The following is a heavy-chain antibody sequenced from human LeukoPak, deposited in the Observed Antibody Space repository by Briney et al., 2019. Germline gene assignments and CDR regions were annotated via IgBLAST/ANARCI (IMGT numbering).Heavy chain of an antibody. Sequence: PSQSLSLTCAISGDSVSSNRAAWNWIRQSPSRGLEWLGRTFYRSKWNNDYAVSVKSRITINADTSKKQFSLQLNSVTPEDTAVYYCARDEDTTVADLDYWGQGTLVTVSS. D-gene: IGHD6-19*01. CDR3: ARDEDTTVADLDY. J-gene: IGHJ4*02. V-gene: IGHV6-1*01. CDR1: GDSVSSNRAA. CDR2: TFYRSKWNN.